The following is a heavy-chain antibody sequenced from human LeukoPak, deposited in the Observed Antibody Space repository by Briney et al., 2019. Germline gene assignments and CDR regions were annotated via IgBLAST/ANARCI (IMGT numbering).Heavy chain of an antibody. CDR1: GYSFTTYW. D-gene: IGHD6-13*01. J-gene: IGHJ4*02. CDR3: ASHDAAAGTGGIVY. CDR2: IDPSDSYT. Sequence: GESLKISCKGSGYSFTTYWISWVRQMPGKGLEWMGRIDPSDSYTNYSPSFQGHVTISADRSISTAYLHWSSLRASDTAIYYCASHDAAAGTGGIVYGCQGTLVIVGS. V-gene: IGHV5-10-1*01.